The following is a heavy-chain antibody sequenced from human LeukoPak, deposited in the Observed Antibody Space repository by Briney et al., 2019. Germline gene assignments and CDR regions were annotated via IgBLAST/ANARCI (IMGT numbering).Heavy chain of an antibody. CDR1: GFTVSSNY. CDR2: IYGGGST. J-gene: IGHJ4*02. V-gene: IGHV3-53*01. D-gene: IGHD5-18*01. Sequence: GGSLRLSCAASGFTVSSNYMSWVRQAPGKGLEWVSVIYGGGSTYYADSVKGRFTISRDTSKNTLYLQMNSLRAEDTAVYYCAKDPYSGYSYGYFDYWGQGTLVTVSS. CDR3: AKDPYSGYSYGYFDY.